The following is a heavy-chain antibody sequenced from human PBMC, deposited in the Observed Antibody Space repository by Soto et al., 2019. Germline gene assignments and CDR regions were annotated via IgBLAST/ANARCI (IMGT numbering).Heavy chain of an antibody. V-gene: IGHV6-1*01. CDR1: GDIVSSNSAA. J-gene: IGHJ4*02. CDR3: AREEAVDGSPCDF. D-gene: IGHD6-19*01. CDR2: TYYRSKWYN. Sequence: SQTHSLTCAISGDIVSSNSAAWNWIRQSPSRGLEWLGRTYYRSKWYNDYAVSVKSRIVISPDTSKNQFSLHLNSVTPEDTAVYYCAREEAVDGSPCDFWGLGTLVTVSS.